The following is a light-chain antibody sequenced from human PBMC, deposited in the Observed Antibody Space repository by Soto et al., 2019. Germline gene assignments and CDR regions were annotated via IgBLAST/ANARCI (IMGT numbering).Light chain of an antibody. V-gene: IGKV3-20*01. CDR2: GVS. J-gene: IGKJ1*01. CDR1: QSVSTNY. CDR3: QQYGSSPPT. Sequence: EIVLTQSPGTLSLSPGERATLSCRASQSVSTNYLAWYQRKPGQAPRLLIFGVSSRATDIPDRFSGSVSGTDFTLTITRLKPEDFAVYYCQQYGSSPPTFGQGTKVEL.